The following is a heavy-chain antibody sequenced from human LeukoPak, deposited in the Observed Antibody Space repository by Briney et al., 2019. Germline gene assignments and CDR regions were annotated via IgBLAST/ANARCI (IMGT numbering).Heavy chain of an antibody. J-gene: IGHJ4*02. D-gene: IGHD2-21*01. CDR2: ISDSSNI. V-gene: IGHV3-48*01. Sequence: GGSLRLSCAASGFTFSYYSMNWVXQAPGXGLEWVSYISDSSNIYYADSVKGRFTISSDNAKNSLYLQMNSLRAEDTDVYYCAKAVVNAFDYWGQGTLVTVSS. CDR1: GFTFSYYS. CDR3: AKAVVNAFDY.